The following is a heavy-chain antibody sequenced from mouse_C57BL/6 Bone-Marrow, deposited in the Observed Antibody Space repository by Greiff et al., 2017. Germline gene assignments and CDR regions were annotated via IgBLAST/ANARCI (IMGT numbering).Heavy chain of an antibody. J-gene: IGHJ2*01. CDR3: ARKGGYHY. V-gene: IGHV1-19*01. CDR2: INPYNGGT. D-gene: IGHD2-2*01. Sequence: VQLQQSGPVLVKPGASVKMSCKASGYIFTDYYMNWVKQSHGKSLEWIGVINPYNGGTSYNQKFKGKATLTVDKSSSTAYMELNSLTSEDSAVYYCARKGGYHYWGQGTTLTVSS. CDR1: GYIFTDYY.